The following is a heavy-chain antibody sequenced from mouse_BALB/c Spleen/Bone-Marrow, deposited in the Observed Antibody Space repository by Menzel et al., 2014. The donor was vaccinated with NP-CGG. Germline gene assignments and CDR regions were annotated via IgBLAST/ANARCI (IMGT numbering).Heavy chain of an antibody. V-gene: IGHV3-2*02. D-gene: IGHD1-1*01. CDR2: MSSSGST. J-gene: IGHJ2*01. CDR3: ARDYYGSSYFDY. Sequence: EVHLVESGPGLVKPSQSLSLPCTVTGYSITSDYAWNWIRQFPGNKLEWMGYMSSSGSTSYRPSLKSRISITRDTSKNQFFLQLNSVTAEDTGTYYCARDYYGSSYFDYWGQGTTLTVSS. CDR1: GYSITSDYA.